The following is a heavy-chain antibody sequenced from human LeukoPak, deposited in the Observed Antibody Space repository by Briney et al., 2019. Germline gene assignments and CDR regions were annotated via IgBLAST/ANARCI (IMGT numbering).Heavy chain of an antibody. J-gene: IGHJ6*03. V-gene: IGHV3-23*01. Sequence: GGSLRLSCVASGFTLSNYWMSWVRQTPGKGLEWVSLISRSGGTTYYADSVKGRFTISRDNSKNTLYLQMNSLRAEDTAEYYCAKRGGTESFYYYYYMDVWGKGTTVTVSS. CDR2: ISRSGGTT. CDR3: AKRGGTESFYYYYYMDV. D-gene: IGHD2-15*01. CDR1: GFTLSNYW.